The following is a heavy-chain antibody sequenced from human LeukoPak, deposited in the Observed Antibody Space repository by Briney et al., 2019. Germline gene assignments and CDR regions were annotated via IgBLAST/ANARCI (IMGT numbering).Heavy chain of an antibody. D-gene: IGHD2-21*02. CDR2: IYSTGTT. V-gene: IGHV4-4*07. CDR3: ARGPYCGGDCYFDS. J-gene: IGHJ4*02. CDR1: GASISSYY. Sequence: KPSETLSLTCTVSGASISSYYWSWIRQPAGKRLEWIGRIYSTGTTNYNPSLKSRVTMSVDTSKNLFSLKLTSVTAADTAVYYCARGPYCGGDCYFDSWGQGTLVTVSS.